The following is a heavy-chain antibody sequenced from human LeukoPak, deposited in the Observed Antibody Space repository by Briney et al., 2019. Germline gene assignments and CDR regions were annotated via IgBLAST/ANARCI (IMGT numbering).Heavy chain of an antibody. V-gene: IGHV1-24*01. J-gene: IGHJ4*02. CDR3: AKEEYSGSLLTLDY. CDR2: FDPEDGET. Sequence: ASVKVSCKVSGYTLTELSMHWVRQAPGEGLEWMGGFDPEDGETIYAQKFQGRVTMTEDTSTDTAYMELSSLRSEDTAVYYCAKEEYSGSLLTLDYWGQGTLVTVSS. CDR1: GYTLTELS. D-gene: IGHD1-26*01.